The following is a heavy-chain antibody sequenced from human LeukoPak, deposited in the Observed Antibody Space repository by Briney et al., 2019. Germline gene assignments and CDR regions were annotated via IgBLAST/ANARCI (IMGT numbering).Heavy chain of an antibody. CDR3: ARELPFDY. J-gene: IGHJ4*02. CDR2: ISGDGSST. CDR1: GFTFSSYW. V-gene: IGHV3-74*01. Sequence: PGGSLRLSCAASGFTFSSYWMHWVRQDPGKGLVWVSRISGDGSSTTYAESVKGRFTISRDNAKNTLYLQMNSLRAEDTAVYYCARELPFDYWGQGTLVTVSS.